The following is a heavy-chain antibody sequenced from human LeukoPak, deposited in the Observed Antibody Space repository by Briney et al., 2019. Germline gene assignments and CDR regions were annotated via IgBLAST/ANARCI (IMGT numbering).Heavy chain of an antibody. Sequence: QPGGSLRLSCAASGFTFSGNWMHWVRQAPGKGLVWVSHISTDARTITYADFVKGRFTISRDNAKNTLYLQMNRLRAEDTALYYCVRGQATAWGLDYWGQGTLVTVSS. J-gene: IGHJ4*02. CDR3: VRGQATAWGLDY. CDR2: ISTDARTI. CDR1: GFTFSGNW. V-gene: IGHV3-74*01. D-gene: IGHD6-13*01.